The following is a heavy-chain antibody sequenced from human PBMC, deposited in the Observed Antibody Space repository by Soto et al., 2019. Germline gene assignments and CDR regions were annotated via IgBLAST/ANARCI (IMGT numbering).Heavy chain of an antibody. CDR3: ARVILGIHDAFDI. V-gene: IGHV3-33*01. CDR2: IWYDGSNK. J-gene: IGHJ3*02. CDR1: GFTFSSYG. Sequence: GGSLRLSCAASGFTFSSYGMHWVRQAPGKGLEWVAVIWYDGSNKYYADSVKGRFTISRDNSKNTLYLQMNSLRAEDTAVYYCARVILGIHDAFDIWGQGTMVTVSS. D-gene: IGHD2-8*02.